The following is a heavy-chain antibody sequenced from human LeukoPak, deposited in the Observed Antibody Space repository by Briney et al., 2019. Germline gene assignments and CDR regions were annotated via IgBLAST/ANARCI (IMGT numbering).Heavy chain of an antibody. CDR2: IWYDGSNK. J-gene: IGHJ4*02. V-gene: IGHV3-33*01. CDR1: GFTFSSYG. D-gene: IGHD6-13*01. CDR3: ARVRGGSSWYFYFDY. Sequence: GSLRLSCAASGFTFSSYGMHWVRQAPGKGLEWVAVIWYDGSNKYYADSVKGRFTISRDNSKNTLYLQMNSLRAEDTAVYYCARVRGGSSWYFYFDYWGQGTLVTVSS.